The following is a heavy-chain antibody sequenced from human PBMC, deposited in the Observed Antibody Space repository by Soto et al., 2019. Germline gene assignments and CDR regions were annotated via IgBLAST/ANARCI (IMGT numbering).Heavy chain of an antibody. V-gene: IGHV3-21*01. CDR3: AKDGWGDLKAFDT. J-gene: IGHJ3*02. CDR2: ISSSSSYI. D-gene: IGHD3-16*01. CDR1: GFTFSSYS. Sequence: EVQLVESGGGLVKPGGSLRLSCAASGFTFSSYSMNWVRQAPGKGLEWVSSISSSSSYIYYADSVKGRFTISRDNAKNSLYLQMNSLRVEDTARYYCAKDGWGDLKAFDTWGQGTMVTVSS.